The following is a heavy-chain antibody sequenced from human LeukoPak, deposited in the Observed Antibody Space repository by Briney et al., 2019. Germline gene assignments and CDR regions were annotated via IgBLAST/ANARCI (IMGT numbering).Heavy chain of an antibody. Sequence: GRSLRLSCAASGFTFSSYGMHWVRQAPGKGPEWVAVISYDGGNKYYADSVKGRFTISRDNSKNTLYLQMNSLRAEDTAVYYCAKDSSDYWGQGTLVTVSS. CDR1: GFTFSSYG. CDR3: AKDSSDY. CDR2: ISYDGGNK. J-gene: IGHJ4*02. V-gene: IGHV3-30*18.